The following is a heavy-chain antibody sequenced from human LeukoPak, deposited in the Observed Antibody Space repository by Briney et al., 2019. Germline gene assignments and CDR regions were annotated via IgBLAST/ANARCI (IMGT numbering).Heavy chain of an antibody. CDR3: ARDLDGGLIGY. V-gene: IGHV1-18*01. D-gene: IGHD5-24*01. J-gene: IGHJ4*02. CDR1: GYSFTNYG. Sequence: VKVSCKASGYSFTNYGVAWVRQAPGQGPEWMGWISAKNGNANYAQQFQGRVTMTIETSTNTAYMELRSLRSDDTAVYYCARDLDGGLIGYWGQGTLVTVSS. CDR2: ISAKNGNA.